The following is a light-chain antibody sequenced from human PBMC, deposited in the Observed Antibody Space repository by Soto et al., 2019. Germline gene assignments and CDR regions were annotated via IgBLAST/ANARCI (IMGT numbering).Light chain of an antibody. Sequence: QSALTQPASVSGSPGQSITISCTGTSSDIGYYNYVSWYQQHPGKAPKVIIYEVSNRPSGVSDRFSGSKSGNTASLTISGPQAEDEGDYYCSSYEDSSILMFGGGTKVTVL. J-gene: IGLJ3*02. CDR2: EVS. V-gene: IGLV2-14*01. CDR3: SSYEDSSILM. CDR1: SSDIGYYNY.